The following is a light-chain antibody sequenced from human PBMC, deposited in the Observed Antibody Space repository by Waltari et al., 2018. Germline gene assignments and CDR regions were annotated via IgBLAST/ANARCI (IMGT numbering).Light chain of an antibody. CDR1: QSVSSY. V-gene: IGKV3-11*01. J-gene: IGKJ3*01. Sequence: ELVLTQSPATLSLSPGERAPLSCRASQSVSSYLAWYQQKPGQAPRLLIYDASNRATGIPARFSGSGSGTDFTLTISSLEPEDFAVYYCQQRSNWPPITFGPGTKVDIK. CDR2: DAS. CDR3: QQRSNWPPIT.